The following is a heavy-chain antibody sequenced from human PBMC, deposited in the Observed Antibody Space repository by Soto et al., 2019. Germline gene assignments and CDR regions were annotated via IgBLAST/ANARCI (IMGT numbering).Heavy chain of an antibody. CDR2: ISGRGGST. CDR1: GFTFSSYA. J-gene: IGHJ4*02. D-gene: IGHD5-18*01. V-gene: IGHV3-23*01. Sequence: GGSLRLSCAASGFTFSSYAMSWVRQAPGKGLEWVTAISGRGGSTYYADSVKGRFTSSRDNSKNTLYLQMNSLRAEDTAVYYCAKEPVARIQLWLLDYWGQGTLVTVSS. CDR3: AKEPVARIQLWLLDY.